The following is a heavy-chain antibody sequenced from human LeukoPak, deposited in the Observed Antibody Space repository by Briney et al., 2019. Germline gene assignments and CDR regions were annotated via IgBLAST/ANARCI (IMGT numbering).Heavy chain of an antibody. V-gene: IGHV3-23*01. CDR1: GFTFSSYA. J-gene: IGHJ4*02. Sequence: PGGSLRLSCAASGFTFSSYAMSWVRQAPGKGLEWVSAISGSGGSTYYTDAVQGRLTISRDNPKNTLYLQMNSLRGEDTALYYCANSVDTSMGGNDYWGQGTLVTVSS. CDR2: ISGSGGST. CDR3: ANSVDTSMGGNDY. D-gene: IGHD5-18*01.